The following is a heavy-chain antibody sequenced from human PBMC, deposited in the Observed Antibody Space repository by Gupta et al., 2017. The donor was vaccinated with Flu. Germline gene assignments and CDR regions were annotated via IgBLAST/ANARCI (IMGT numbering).Heavy chain of an antibody. CDR1: GGSFSGYY. CDR2: INHSGST. D-gene: IGHD2-2*01. J-gene: IGHJ3*02. Sequence: QVQLQQWGAGLLKPSETLSLTCAVYGGSFSGYYWSWIRQPPGKGLEWIGEINHSGSTNYNPYLKRRVTISVDTSKNQFALKLSAVTAADTAVYYCARGARNVVPAAIAFDIGGQGTMVTVSS. V-gene: IGHV4-34*01. CDR3: ARGARNVVPAAIAFDI.